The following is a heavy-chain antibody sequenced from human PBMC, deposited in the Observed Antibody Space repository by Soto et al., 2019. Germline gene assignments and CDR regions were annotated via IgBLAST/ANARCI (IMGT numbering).Heavy chain of an antibody. D-gene: IGHD3-10*01. Sequence: GGSLRLSCAASGFTFSSYAMHWVRQAPGKGLEWVAVLSYDGSNKYYADSVKGRFTISRDNSKNTLYLQMNSLRAEDTAVYYCGREGITMVRELAQYYYSGMDVWGKGTRVTVPS. V-gene: IGHV3-30-3*01. J-gene: IGHJ6*04. CDR3: GREGITMVRELAQYYYSGMDV. CDR1: GFTFSSYA. CDR2: LSYDGSNK.